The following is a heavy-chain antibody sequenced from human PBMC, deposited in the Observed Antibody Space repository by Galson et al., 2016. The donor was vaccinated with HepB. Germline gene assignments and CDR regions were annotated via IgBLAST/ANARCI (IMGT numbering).Heavy chain of an antibody. CDR2: IKSKTDGGTT. V-gene: IGHV3-15*01. CDR1: GISFSDHY. J-gene: IGHJ6*02. CDR3: TWDV. Sequence: SLRLSCAASGISFSDHYMEWVRQAAGKGLEWVGRIKSKTDGGTTDYAAPVKGRFTISRDDSTNTVYLQMNSLKIEDKAVYYCTWDVWGQGTTVTVSS.